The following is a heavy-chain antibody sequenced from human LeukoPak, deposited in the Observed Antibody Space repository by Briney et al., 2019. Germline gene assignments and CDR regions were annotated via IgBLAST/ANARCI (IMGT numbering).Heavy chain of an antibody. CDR1: GYTFTAYY. J-gene: IGHJ4*02. V-gene: IGHV1-2*02. CDR3: STFDY. CDR2: INPNSGDT. Sequence: ASVKVSCRASGYTFTAYYMHWVRQAPGQGLEWMGCINPNSGDTKYAQKFQGSVTMIRDTSITTAYMELSSLRSDDTAVYYCSTFDYWGQGTLVTVSS. D-gene: IGHD5/OR15-5a*01.